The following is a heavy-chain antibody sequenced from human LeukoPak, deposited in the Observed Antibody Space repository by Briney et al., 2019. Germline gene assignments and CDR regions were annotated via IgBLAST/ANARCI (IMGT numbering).Heavy chain of an antibody. V-gene: IGHV4-59*12. CDR1: GGSISSYY. D-gene: IGHD4-17*01. CDR2: IYYSGST. J-gene: IGHJ6*02. Sequence: SETLSLTCTVSGGSISSYYWSWIRQPPGKGLEWIGYIYYSGSTNYNPSLKSRVTISVDTSKNQFSLKLSSVTAADTAVYYCARPGGWKVTTAARYYYYGMDVWGQGTTVTVSS. CDR3: ARPGGWKVTTAARYYYYGMDV.